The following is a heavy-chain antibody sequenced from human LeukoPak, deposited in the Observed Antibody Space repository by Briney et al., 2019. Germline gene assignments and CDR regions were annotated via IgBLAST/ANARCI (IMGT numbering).Heavy chain of an antibody. CDR1: GYTFTSCD. J-gene: IGHJ4*02. Sequence: ASVTVSCKASGYTFTSCDINWVRRAPGQGLEGMGWMNPNSGNTVYAQSLQGTITMAKENSIGTAYIELSNLSSEGTAIYYCARGSSGRRDNWGQGTLVTVSA. CDR2: MNPNSGNT. V-gene: IGHV1-8*01. D-gene: IGHD6-19*01. CDR3: ARGSSGRRDN.